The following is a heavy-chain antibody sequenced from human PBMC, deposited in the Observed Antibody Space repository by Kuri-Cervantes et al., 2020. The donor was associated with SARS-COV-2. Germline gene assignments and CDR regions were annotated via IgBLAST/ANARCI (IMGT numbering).Heavy chain of an antibody. D-gene: IGHD3-3*01. V-gene: IGHV1-8*02. CDR1: GYTFTSYD. CDR2: MNPNSGNT. J-gene: IGHJ4*02. CDR3: ARSRITIFGVVTIPLDY. Sequence: ASVKICCKASGYTFTSYDINWVRQATGQGLEWMGWMNPNSGNTGYAQKFQGRVTMTRNTSISTAYMELSSLRSEDTAVYYCARSRITIFGVVTIPLDYWGQGTLVTVSS.